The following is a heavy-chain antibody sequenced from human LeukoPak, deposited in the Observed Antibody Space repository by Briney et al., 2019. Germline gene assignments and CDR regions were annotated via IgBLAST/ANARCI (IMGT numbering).Heavy chain of an antibody. CDR2: INPNSGGT. CDR1: GYTFTAYY. V-gene: IGHV1-2*02. D-gene: IGHD5-12*01. J-gene: IGHJ4*02. Sequence: ASVKVSCKASGYTFTAYYMYCVRQAPGQGLEWMGWINPNSGGTNYAQKFQGRVTMTRDTSISTAYMELSRLRSDDTAVYYCASSGYSGYDYFEYWGQGTLVTVSS. CDR3: ASSGYSGYDYFEY.